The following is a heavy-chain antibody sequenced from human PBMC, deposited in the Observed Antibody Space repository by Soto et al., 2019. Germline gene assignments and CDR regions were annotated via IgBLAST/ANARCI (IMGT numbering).Heavy chain of an antibody. CDR2: IIPYYNTL. Sequence: QAQVVQSGAEVRTPGSSVKLSCKASEGTFNSYAIAWVRQAPGQGLEWMGGIIPYYNTLNYAQKFQDRVTITADDSTNTVYMVLSSLRSDDTAVYFCASGASRWYPYFLDSWAQGTLVTVSS. V-gene: IGHV1-69*01. D-gene: IGHD6-13*01. J-gene: IGHJ4*02. CDR3: ASGASRWYPYFLDS. CDR1: EGTFNSYA.